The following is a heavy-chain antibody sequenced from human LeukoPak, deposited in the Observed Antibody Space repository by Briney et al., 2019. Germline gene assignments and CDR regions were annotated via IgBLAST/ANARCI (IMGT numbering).Heavy chain of an antibody. CDR3: VRGIDY. J-gene: IGHJ4*02. V-gene: IGHV3-7*03. CDR2: INTDGSEI. Sequence: GVSLRLSCAASGFAFSSYWMSWVRQAPVKGLEWVANINTDGSEIYYVDSVKGRFTISRDNAKNSLYLQMSSLSGEDTAIYYCVRGIDYWGQGTLVTVSP. CDR1: GFAFSSYW.